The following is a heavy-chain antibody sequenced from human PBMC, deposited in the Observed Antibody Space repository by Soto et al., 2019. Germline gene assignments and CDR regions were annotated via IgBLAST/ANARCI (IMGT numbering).Heavy chain of an antibody. Sequence: PETLSLTCTVSGGSISSSSYYCGWIRQPPGKGLEWIESIYNSGSTDYNPSLKSRVTISADTSKNHSSLKLSTVTAADTAVYYCARLYGSGSYLYYYYCMDVWGQGTTVTVSS. J-gene: IGHJ6*02. V-gene: IGHV4-39*02. CDR2: IYNSGST. CDR1: GGSISSSSYY. D-gene: IGHD3-10*01. CDR3: ARLYGSGSYLYYYYCMDV.